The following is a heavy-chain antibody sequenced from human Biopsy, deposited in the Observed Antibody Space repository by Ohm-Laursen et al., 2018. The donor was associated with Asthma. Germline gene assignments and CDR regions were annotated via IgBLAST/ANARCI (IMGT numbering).Heavy chain of an antibody. V-gene: IGHV1-69*01. CDR3: ARKAGSCISRTCYSLDF. CDR2: INSVFGTT. D-gene: IGHD2-2*01. Sequence: SSVEVSCKSLGGTFNTYVIGWVRQAPGQGLEWMGGINSVFGTTTYPQKFQDRVTITADDSTSTVYMELSSLISEDTAVYYCARKAGSCISRTCYSLDFWGQGTLVTVSS. CDR1: GGTFNTYV. J-gene: IGHJ4*02.